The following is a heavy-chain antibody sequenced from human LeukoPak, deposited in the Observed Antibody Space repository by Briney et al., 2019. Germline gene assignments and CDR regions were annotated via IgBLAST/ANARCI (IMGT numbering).Heavy chain of an antibody. Sequence: PSETLSLTCAVYGGSSSGYYWSWIRQPPGKGLEWIGEINHSGSTNYNPSLKSRVTISVDTSKNQFSLKLSSVTAADTAVYYCARNGGYDYFGYWGQGTLVTVSS. CDR1: GGSSSGYY. J-gene: IGHJ4*02. D-gene: IGHD5-12*01. CDR3: ARNGGYDYFGY. V-gene: IGHV4-34*01. CDR2: INHSGST.